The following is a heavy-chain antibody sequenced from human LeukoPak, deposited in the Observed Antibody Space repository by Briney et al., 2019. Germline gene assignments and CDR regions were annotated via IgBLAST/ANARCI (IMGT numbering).Heavy chain of an antibody. Sequence: GGSLRLSCAASGFTFSSYSMNWVRQAPGKGLEWVSSISSSSSYIYYADSVKGRFTISRDNAKNSLYLQMNSLRAEDTAVYYCARGLAAAGRGGVFDYWGQGTLVTVS. D-gene: IGHD6-13*01. V-gene: IGHV3-21*01. J-gene: IGHJ4*02. CDR2: ISSSSSYI. CDR1: GFTFSSYS. CDR3: ARGLAAAGRGGVFDY.